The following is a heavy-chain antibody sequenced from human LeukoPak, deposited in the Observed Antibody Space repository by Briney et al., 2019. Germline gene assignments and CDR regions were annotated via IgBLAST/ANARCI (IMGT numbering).Heavy chain of an antibody. V-gene: IGHV4-59*01. D-gene: IGHD3-3*01. CDR1: GGSISSYY. CDR3: ARGEEGYDFWSGYFNY. Sequence: PSETLSLTCTVSGGSISSYYWGWMRQPPGKGLEWIEYTYYSGSTNYNPSLKSRVTISVDTSKNQFSLKLSSVTAADTAVYYCARGEEGYDFWSGYFNYWGQGTLVTVSS. J-gene: IGHJ4*02. CDR2: TYYSGST.